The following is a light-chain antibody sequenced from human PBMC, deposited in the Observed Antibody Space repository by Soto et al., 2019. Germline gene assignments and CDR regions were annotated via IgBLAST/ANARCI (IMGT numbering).Light chain of an antibody. Sequence: QSALTQPASVSASPGQSITIPCTGTSSDVGSYNLVSWFQQHPGKVPKLLIYEGTKRPSGLSDRFSGSKSGTTASLTISGLQAEDEAHYYCYSYAGENLYVFDTGTKVTVL. V-gene: IGLV2-23*01. CDR2: EGT. CDR3: YSYAGENLYV. J-gene: IGLJ1*01. CDR1: SSDVGSYNL.